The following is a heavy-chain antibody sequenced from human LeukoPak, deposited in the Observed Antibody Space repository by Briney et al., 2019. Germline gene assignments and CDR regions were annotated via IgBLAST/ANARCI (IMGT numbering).Heavy chain of an antibody. J-gene: IGHJ3*02. CDR3: ARAPHAFDI. V-gene: IGHV3-20*04. CDR2: ITWNGDNT. CDR1: GFTIDDYG. Sequence: PGGSLRLSCAASGFTIDDYGMNWVRQAPGKGLEWVSSITWNGDNTRYADSVKGRFTISRDNAKNSLFLQMNSLRAEDTAFYYCARAPHAFDIWGQGTMVTVSS.